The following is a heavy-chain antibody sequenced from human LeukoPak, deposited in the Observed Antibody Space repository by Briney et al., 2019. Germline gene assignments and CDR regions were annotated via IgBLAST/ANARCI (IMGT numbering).Heavy chain of an antibody. V-gene: IGHV3-48*01. CDR3: ARDYKYAFDN. D-gene: IGHD5-24*01. CDR2: IGIDSGNT. Sequence: GGSLRLSCAASGFTFSDYSMNWVRQAPGEGLEWISYIGIDSGNTNYADSVKGRFTISGDKAKNSLCLQMNSLRVEDTAVYYCARDYKYAFDNWGQGTLVTVSS. CDR1: GFTFSDYS. J-gene: IGHJ4*02.